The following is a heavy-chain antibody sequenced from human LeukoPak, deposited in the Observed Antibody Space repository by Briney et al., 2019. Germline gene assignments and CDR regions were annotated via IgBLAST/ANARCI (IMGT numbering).Heavy chain of an antibody. Sequence: GGSLRLSCAASGFTFSSYGMHWVRQAPGKGLEWVAVISYDGSNKYYADSVKGRFTISRDNSKNTLYLQMNSLRAEDTAVYYCAKPRYFDWSPLRGHFDYWGQGTLVTVSS. CDR3: AKPRYFDWSPLRGHFDY. V-gene: IGHV3-30*18. CDR2: ISYDGSNK. CDR1: GFTFSSYG. J-gene: IGHJ4*02. D-gene: IGHD3-9*01.